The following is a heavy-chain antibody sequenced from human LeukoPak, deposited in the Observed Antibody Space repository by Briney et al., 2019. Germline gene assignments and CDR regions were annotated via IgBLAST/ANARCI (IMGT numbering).Heavy chain of an antibody. D-gene: IGHD3-22*01. CDR1: GFTFSSYS. Sequence: GGSLRLSCAASGFTFSSYSMNWVRQAPGKGLEWVSSISSSSSYIYHADSVKGRFTISRDNAKNSLYLQMNSLRAEDTAVYYCARGYGYYDSSGYPDAFDIWGQGTMVTVSS. CDR3: ARGYGYYDSSGYPDAFDI. CDR2: ISSSSSYI. V-gene: IGHV3-21*01. J-gene: IGHJ3*02.